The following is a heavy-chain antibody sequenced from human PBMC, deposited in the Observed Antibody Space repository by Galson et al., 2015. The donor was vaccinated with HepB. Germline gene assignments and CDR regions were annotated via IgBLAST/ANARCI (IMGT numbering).Heavy chain of an antibody. Sequence: SLRLSCAASGFTFNSYSLSWVRQAPGKGLEWASIISGSAITSYYADSVKGRFTISRDNSNNMLYLQMNGLRAEDTAVYYCATQTLGATTPLDYWGQGTLVTVSS. CDR2: ISGSAITS. CDR1: GFTFNSYS. D-gene: IGHD1-26*01. J-gene: IGHJ4*02. V-gene: IGHV3-23*01. CDR3: ATQTLGATTPLDY.